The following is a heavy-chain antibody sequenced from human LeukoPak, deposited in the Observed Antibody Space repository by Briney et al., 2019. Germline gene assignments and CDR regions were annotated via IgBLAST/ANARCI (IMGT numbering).Heavy chain of an antibody. CDR3: AREVGANVVFDI. D-gene: IGHD1-26*01. V-gene: IGHV4-59*01. Sequence: SETLSLTCTVSGGSISSYYWSWIRQPPGKGLEWIGYIYYSGSTNYNPSLKSRVTISVDTSKNQFSLKLSSVTAADPALYYCAREVGANVVFDIWGQGTMVTVSS. CDR2: IYYSGST. CDR1: GGSISSYY. J-gene: IGHJ3*02.